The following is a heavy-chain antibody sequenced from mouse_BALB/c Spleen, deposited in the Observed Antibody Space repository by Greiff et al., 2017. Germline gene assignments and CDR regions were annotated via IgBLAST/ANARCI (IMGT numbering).Heavy chain of an antibody. CDR3: ARNYDSSYVFDY. J-gene: IGHJ2*01. V-gene: IGHV5-17*02. CDR1: GFTFSSFG. CDR2: ISSGSSTI. D-gene: IGHD1-1*01. Sequence: EVMLVESGGGLVQPGGSRKLSCAASGFTFSSFGMHWVRQAPEKGLEWVAYISSGSSTIYYADTVKGRFTISRDNPKNTLFLQMTSLRSEDTAMYYCARNYDSSYVFDYWGQGTTLTVSS.